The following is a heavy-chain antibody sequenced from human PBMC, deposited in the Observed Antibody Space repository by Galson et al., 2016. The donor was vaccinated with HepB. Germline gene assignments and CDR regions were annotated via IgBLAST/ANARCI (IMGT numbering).Heavy chain of an antibody. V-gene: IGHV3-53*01. J-gene: IGHJ4*02. Sequence: SLRLSCAASGFTVSTNYMSWVRQAPGKGLEWVSVIYSGGSTYYADSVKGRFTISRNISKKTVYLQMNSLRAEEPAVYYCAGGRGADFWSGYHDYWGQGTQVTVSS. CDR3: AGGRGADFWSGYHDY. CDR1: GFTVSTNY. D-gene: IGHD3-3*01. CDR2: IYSGGST.